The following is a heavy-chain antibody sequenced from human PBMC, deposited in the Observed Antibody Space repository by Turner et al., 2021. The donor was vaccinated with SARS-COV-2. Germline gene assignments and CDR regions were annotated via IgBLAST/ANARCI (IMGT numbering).Heavy chain of an antibody. D-gene: IGHD5-12*01. V-gene: IGHV4-59*08. Sequence: QVQLQESGPGLVKPSENLSLTCTVSGGSIRSYFWSWIRQPPGKGLEWIGYIYYSGSTNYNPSLKSRVTISVDTSKNQFSLKLSSVTAADTAVYFCARHQWLRGAFDIWGQGTMVTVSS. CDR3: ARHQWLRGAFDI. J-gene: IGHJ3*02. CDR2: IYYSGST. CDR1: GGSIRSYF.